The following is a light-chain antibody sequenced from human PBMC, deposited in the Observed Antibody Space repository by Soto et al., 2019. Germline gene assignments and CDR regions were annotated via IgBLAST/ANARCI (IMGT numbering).Light chain of an antibody. J-gene: IGKJ3*01. CDR1: QSVSSSY. Sequence: EIVLTQSPGTLSLSPGEIATLSCRASQSVSSSYLAWYQQKPGQAPRLLIYGASSRATGIPDRFSGSGSGTDFTLTISRLEPEDFAVYYCQQYGSSRLTFGPGTKVDIK. CDR2: GAS. V-gene: IGKV3-20*01. CDR3: QQYGSSRLT.